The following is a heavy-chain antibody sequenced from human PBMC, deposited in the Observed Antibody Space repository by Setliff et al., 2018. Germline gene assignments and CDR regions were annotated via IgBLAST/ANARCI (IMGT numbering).Heavy chain of an antibody. CDR2: TRDKTNRYIT. CDR3: TRDFWPESSGFAFGQ. CDR1: GFIVSDYY. J-gene: IGHJ4*02. V-gene: IGHV3-72*01. Sequence: GGSLRLSCAASGFIVSDYYVDWIRQAPGKGLEWVGRTRDKTNRYITEYAASVRGRFTISRDASKSIAYLRMNSLKIEDTAVYYCTRDFWPESSGFAFGQWGQGTLVTVSS. D-gene: IGHD3-22*01.